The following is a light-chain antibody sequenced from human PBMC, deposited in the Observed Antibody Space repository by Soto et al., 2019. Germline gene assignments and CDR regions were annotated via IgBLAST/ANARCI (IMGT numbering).Light chain of an antibody. Sequence: EKVITQSPATLSVSPGERVTLSCRASQSVDINLAWYQQKPGQAPRLLIYGASTRATDMPGRFSGRGAGAEFTLTISSLQSEDFAVYYCQQYRSWPRTFGQGTKVDIK. CDR3: QQYRSWPRT. CDR1: QSVDIN. J-gene: IGKJ1*01. V-gene: IGKV3-15*01. CDR2: GAS.